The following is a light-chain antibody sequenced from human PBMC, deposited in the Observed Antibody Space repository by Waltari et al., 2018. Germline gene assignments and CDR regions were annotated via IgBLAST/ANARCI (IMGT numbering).Light chain of an antibody. J-gene: IGKJ1*01. CDR2: GAS. CDR3: QPSYSTPRT. CDR1: QTIDIY. Sequence: DIQMTQSPSSLSASVGDRVTIAVRSSQTIDIYLNWYQQKPGKAPQVLIYGASTLQTRVPLRFSGRRYGTEFILTISSLQPEDFATYYCQPSYSTPRTFGQGTKVNVK. V-gene: IGKV1-39*01.